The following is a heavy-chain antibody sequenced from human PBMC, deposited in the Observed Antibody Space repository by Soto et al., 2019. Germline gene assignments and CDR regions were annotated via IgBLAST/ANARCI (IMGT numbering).Heavy chain of an antibody. Sequence: QVQLQESGPGLVKPSQTLSLTCTVSGGSISSGDYYWSWIRQPPGKGLEWMGYIYYSGSTYYNPSLKNRVTISVDTSKNQFSLKLSSVTAADTAVYYCAGDRGVVVVAAHSRPNLGFDPWGQGTLVTVSS. V-gene: IGHV4-30-4*01. CDR2: IYYSGST. CDR1: GGSISSGDYY. CDR3: AGDRGVVVVAAHSRPNLGFDP. D-gene: IGHD2-15*01. J-gene: IGHJ5*02.